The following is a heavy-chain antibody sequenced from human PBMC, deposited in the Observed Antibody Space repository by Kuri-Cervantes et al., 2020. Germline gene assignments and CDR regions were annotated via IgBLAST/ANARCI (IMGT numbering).Heavy chain of an antibody. CDR2: MYYSGSA. D-gene: IGHD3-10*01. Sequence: SETLSLTCTVSGGSISSYYWSWIRQPPGKGLEWIGYMYYSGSANYNPSLKSRVTISVDTSKNQFSLKLSSVTAADTAVYYCARGTYYYPHYWGQGTLVTVSS. V-gene: IGHV4-59*13. CDR3: ARGTYYYPHY. CDR1: GGSISSYY. J-gene: IGHJ4*02.